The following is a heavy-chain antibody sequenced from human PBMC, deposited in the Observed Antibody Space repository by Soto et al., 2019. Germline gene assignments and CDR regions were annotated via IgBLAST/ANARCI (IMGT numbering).Heavy chain of an antibody. J-gene: IGHJ4*02. D-gene: IGHD3-10*01. Sequence: GESLKISCAASGFTFSSYAMSWVRQAPGKGLEWVSAISGSGGSTYYADSVKGRFTISRDNSKNTLYLQMNSLRAEDTAVYYCAKDRFVFLDRGEDYFDYWGQGTLVTVSS. CDR1: GFTFSSYA. CDR3: AKDRFVFLDRGEDYFDY. V-gene: IGHV3-23*01. CDR2: ISGSGGST.